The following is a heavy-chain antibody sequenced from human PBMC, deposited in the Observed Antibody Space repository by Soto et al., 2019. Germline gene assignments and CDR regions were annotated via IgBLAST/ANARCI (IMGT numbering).Heavy chain of an antibody. D-gene: IGHD4-17*01. V-gene: IGHV3-30-3*01. J-gene: IGHJ5*02. Sequence: QVQLVESGGGVVQPGRSLRLSCAASGFIFSSYAMRWVRQAPGKGLEWVALISDDGSSKYYADSVKGRFTISRDNSKNTLYLQMNSLSAEVTAVYYCTRADLTVTLSVFDPWGQGTLVTVSS. CDR2: ISDDGSSK. CDR1: GFIFSSYA. CDR3: TRADLTVTLSVFDP.